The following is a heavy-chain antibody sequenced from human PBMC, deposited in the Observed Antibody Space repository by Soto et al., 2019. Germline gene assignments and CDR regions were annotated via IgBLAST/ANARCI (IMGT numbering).Heavy chain of an antibody. V-gene: IGHV3-48*01. Sequence: EVQLVESGGGLVQPGGSLRLSCAASGFTFSSYSMNWVRQAPGKGLEWVSYISSSSSTIYYADSVKGRFTISRDNAKNSXXLQMNSLRAEDTAVYYCARDSVRPVAGTRNDAFDIWGQGTMVTVSS. CDR2: ISSSSSTI. CDR3: ARDSVRPVAGTRNDAFDI. J-gene: IGHJ3*02. D-gene: IGHD6-19*01. CDR1: GFTFSSYS.